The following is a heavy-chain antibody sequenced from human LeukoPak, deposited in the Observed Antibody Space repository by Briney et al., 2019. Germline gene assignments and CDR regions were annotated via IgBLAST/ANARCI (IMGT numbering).Heavy chain of an antibody. CDR3: AGGRGEPVLDY. J-gene: IGHJ4*02. CDR1: GGSFSGYY. V-gene: IGHV4-34*01. D-gene: IGHD2-21*01. Sequence: SETLSLTCAVYGGSFSGYYWSWIRQPPGKGLEWIGEINHSGSTNYNPSLKSRVTISVDTSKNQFSLKLSSVTAADTAVYYCAGGRGEPVLDYWGQGTLVTVSS. CDR2: INHSGST.